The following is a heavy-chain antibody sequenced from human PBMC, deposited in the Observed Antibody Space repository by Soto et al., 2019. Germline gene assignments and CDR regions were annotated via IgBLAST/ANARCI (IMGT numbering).Heavy chain of an antibody. CDR2: ISAYNGNT. V-gene: IGHV1-18*01. D-gene: IGHD5-18*01. CDR3: AGRWIEDTATNAN. CDR1: VYTFTSYC. Sequence: QIQLVQSGAEVKKPGASVKVSCKASVYTFTSYCISWVLQATGQGREWMGWISAYNGNTNYAQKLQDRVTMTTDTSTRTTYMELRNLRPEDTTVYYCAGRWIEDTATNANWGQGTLVTVFS. J-gene: IGHJ4*02.